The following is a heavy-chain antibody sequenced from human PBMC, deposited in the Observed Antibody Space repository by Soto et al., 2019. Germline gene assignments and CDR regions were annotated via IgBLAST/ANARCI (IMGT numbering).Heavy chain of an antibody. Sequence: SETLSRTCSVSGGSISSYFWSWIRQPPGKGLEWIGYIYYSGSTNYNPSLKSRVTISVDTSKNQFSLKLSSVTAADTAVYYCARGAMGYCTNGVCYLFDYWGQGTLVTVSS. CDR3: ARGAMGYCTNGVCYLFDY. V-gene: IGHV4-59*01. J-gene: IGHJ4*02. D-gene: IGHD2-8*01. CDR2: IYYSGST. CDR1: GGSISSYF.